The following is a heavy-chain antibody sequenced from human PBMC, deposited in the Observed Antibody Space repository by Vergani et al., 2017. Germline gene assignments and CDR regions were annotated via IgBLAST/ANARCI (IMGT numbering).Heavy chain of an antibody. CDR3: ARHWGGMTTVTTGWFDP. J-gene: IGHJ5*02. D-gene: IGHD4-17*01. CDR2: IDPSDSYT. V-gene: IGHV5-10-1*03. CDR1: GYSFTSYW. Sequence: EVQLVQSGAEVKKPGESLRISCKGSGYSFTSYWISWVRQMPGKGLEWMGRIDPSDSYTNYSPSFQGHVPISADKSISTAYLQWSRLKASDTAMYYCARHWGGMTTVTTGWFDPWGQGTLVTVSS.